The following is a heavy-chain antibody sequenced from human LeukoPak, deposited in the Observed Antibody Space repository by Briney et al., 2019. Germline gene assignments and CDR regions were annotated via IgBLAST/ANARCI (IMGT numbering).Heavy chain of an antibody. J-gene: IGHJ4*02. CDR2: ISGSGGST. CDR1: GFTFSSYA. Sequence: PGGSLRLSCAASGFTFSSYAMSWVRQAPGKGLEWVSAISGSGGSTYYADSVKGRFTISRDNSKNTLYLQMNSLRAEDTAVYYCAKGPPAYYYDSSGYYDYWGQGTLVTVSS. D-gene: IGHD3-22*01. CDR3: AKGPPAYYYDSSGYYDY. V-gene: IGHV3-23*01.